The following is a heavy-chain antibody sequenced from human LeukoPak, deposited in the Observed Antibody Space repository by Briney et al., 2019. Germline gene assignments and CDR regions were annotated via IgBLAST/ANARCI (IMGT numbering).Heavy chain of an antibody. D-gene: IGHD4-11*01. J-gene: IGHJ6*03. V-gene: IGHV4-61*02. Sequence: SQTLSLTCTVSGGSISSGSYYWSWIRQPAGKGLEWIGRIYTSGSTNYNPSLKSRVTISVETSKNQFSLKLSSVTAADTAVYYCARAPTTPYYYYMDVWGKGTTVTVSS. CDR3: ARAPTTPYYYYMDV. CDR2: IYTSGST. CDR1: GGSISSGSYY.